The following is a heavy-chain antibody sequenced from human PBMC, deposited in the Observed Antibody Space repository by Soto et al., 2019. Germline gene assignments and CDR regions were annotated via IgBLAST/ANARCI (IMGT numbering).Heavy chain of an antibody. D-gene: IGHD3-22*01. CDR1: GFTFSSYG. V-gene: IGHV3-33*01. CDR3: ERADYDRSGYYDVDY. Sequence: QVQLVESGGGVVQPGRSLRLSCAASGFTFSSYGMHWVRQAPGKGLEWVAVIWYDGSNKYYADSQKGRFTISRDNSKKTLYLQVNSLRAEDTAVYFCERADYDRSGYYDVDYWGEGTLVTVSS. J-gene: IGHJ4*02. CDR2: IWYDGSNK.